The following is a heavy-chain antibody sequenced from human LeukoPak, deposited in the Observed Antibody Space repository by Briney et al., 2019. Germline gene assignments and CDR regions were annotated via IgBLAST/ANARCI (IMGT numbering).Heavy chain of an antibody. CDR1: GFTFSSYR. CDR2: ISSSGTI. Sequence: PGGSLRLSCAASGFTFSSYRMNWIRQAPGKGLEWISYISSSGTIHYADSVKGRFTISRDDAKNSLFLQMNSLRGEDTAVYYCASSSSSGAIAFDIWGQGTLVTVSS. J-gene: IGHJ3*02. D-gene: IGHD6-6*01. CDR3: ASSSSSGAIAFDI. V-gene: IGHV3-48*01.